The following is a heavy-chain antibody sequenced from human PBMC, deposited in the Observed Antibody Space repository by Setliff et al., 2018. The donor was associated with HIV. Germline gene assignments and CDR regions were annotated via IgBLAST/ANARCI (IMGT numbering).Heavy chain of an antibody. D-gene: IGHD3-22*01. V-gene: IGHV4-4*07. CDR1: GDSISGYY. J-gene: IGHJ4*02. CDR3: ARARITMT. Sequence: SETLSLTCTSSGDSISGYYWSWIRQPAGKGLEWIGRMHTSGNTNYNPSLKSRVTMSVDTSKNQFSLRLSSVTAADTAVYYCARARITMTGGQGTLVTVSS. CDR2: MHTSGNT.